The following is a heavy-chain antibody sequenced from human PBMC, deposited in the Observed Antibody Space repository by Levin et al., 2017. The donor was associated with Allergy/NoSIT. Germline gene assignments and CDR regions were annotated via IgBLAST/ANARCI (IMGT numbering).Heavy chain of an antibody. CDR1: GYSFTSYW. V-gene: IGHV5-51*01. Sequence: GESLKISCQASGYSFTSYWFGWVRQRPGKGLEWMGLIFPSDSDTRVSPSFQGQIIMSVDKSISTAYLQWGSLKASDTGMYYCARRDSDGSNSFDYWGQGTLVTVSP. J-gene: IGHJ4*02. CDR3: ARRDSDGSNSFDY. D-gene: IGHD2-21*01. CDR2: IFPSDSDT.